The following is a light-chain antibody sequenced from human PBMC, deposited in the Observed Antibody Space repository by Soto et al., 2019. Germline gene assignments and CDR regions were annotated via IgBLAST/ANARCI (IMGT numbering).Light chain of an antibody. Sequence: QAVVTQPPSASGTPGQRVTISCSGSSSNIGTNYVYWYQQLPGTAPKLLVDSYNQRPSGVPDRFSGSKSGTSASLAIRGLRSEDEADYYCAAWDDSLSGYVFGTGTKVTVL. J-gene: IGLJ1*01. V-gene: IGLV1-47*02. CDR1: SSNIGTNY. CDR3: AAWDDSLSGYV. CDR2: SYN.